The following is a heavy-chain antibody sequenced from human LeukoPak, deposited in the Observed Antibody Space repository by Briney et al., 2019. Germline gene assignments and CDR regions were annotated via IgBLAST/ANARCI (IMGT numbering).Heavy chain of an antibody. CDR3: ARVRGSSSWHFDY. CDR1: GYTFTSYG. CDR2: ISAYNGNT. Sequence: ASVKVSCKASGYTFTSYGISWVRQAPGQGLEWMGWISAYNGNTNYAQKLQGRVTMTTDTSTSTDYMELRSLRSEDTAVYYCARVRGSSSWHFDYWGQGTLVTVSS. J-gene: IGHJ4*02. D-gene: IGHD6-13*01. V-gene: IGHV1-18*01.